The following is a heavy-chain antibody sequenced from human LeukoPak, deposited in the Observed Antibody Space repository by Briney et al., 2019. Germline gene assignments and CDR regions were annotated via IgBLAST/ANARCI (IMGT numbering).Heavy chain of an antibody. CDR1: GFTFGTYW. CDR2: INSDGSSR. D-gene: IGHD1/OR15-1a*01. CDR3: GRESWEHFGAFDI. J-gene: IGHJ3*02. V-gene: IGHV3-74*01. Sequence: AGGSLRLSCAAPGFTFGTYWMHWVRQAPGKGLVWVSRINSDGSSRNYGDAVKGRFTMSRDNAKKTLYLQMSSLRTEDTAVYYCGRESWEHFGAFDIWGQGTMVTVSS.